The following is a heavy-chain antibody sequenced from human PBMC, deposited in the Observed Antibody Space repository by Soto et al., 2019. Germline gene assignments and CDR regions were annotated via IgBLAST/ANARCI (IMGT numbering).Heavy chain of an antibody. CDR3: ARVPLGNYYYYGMDV. Sequence: GGSLRLSCAASGFTFSSYGMHWVRQAPGKGLEWVAVIWYDGSNKYYADSVKGRFTISRDNSKNTLYLQMNSLRAEDTAVYYCARVPLGNYYYYGMDVWGQGTTVTVS. D-gene: IGHD6-13*01. J-gene: IGHJ6*02. V-gene: IGHV3-33*01. CDR1: GFTFSSYG. CDR2: IWYDGSNK.